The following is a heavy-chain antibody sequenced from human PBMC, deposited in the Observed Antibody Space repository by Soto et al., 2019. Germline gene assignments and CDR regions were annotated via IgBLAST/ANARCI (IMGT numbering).Heavy chain of an antibody. Sequence: KESGPTLVKPTQTLTLTCTFSGFSVSTSGVGVAWIRQPPGKALEWLALIYWDGDERYSPFLQSRVTIIKDTSENQVVLTMTNMDPVDTATYYCTHKGGRGAAMDVWGQGTTVTVSS. CDR2: IYWDGDE. CDR1: GFSVSTSGVG. J-gene: IGHJ6*02. V-gene: IGHV2-5*02. CDR3: THKGGRGAAMDV. D-gene: IGHD2-15*01.